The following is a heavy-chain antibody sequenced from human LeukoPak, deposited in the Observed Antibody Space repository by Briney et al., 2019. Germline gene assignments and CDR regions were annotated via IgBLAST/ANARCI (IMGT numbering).Heavy chain of an antibody. D-gene: IGHD3-22*01. V-gene: IGHV1-18*01. J-gene: IGHJ5*02. CDR2: ISAYNGNT. CDR1: GYTFTSYG. Sequence: GASVKVSCKASGYTFTSYGISWVRQAPGQGLEWMGWISAYNGNTNYAQKLQGRVTMTTDTSTSTAYMELRSLRSDDTAVYYCARDRYYDSSGYYAENWFDPWGQGTLVTVSS. CDR3: ARDRYYDSSGYYAENWFDP.